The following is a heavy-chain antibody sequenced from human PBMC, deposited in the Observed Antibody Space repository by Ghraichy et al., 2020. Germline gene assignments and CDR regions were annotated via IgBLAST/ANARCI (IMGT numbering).Heavy chain of an antibody. V-gene: IGHV3-23*01. CDR3: AKDARPYCSNGLCYSRDSCYFDY. J-gene: IGHJ4*02. CDR1: GYTFSNYA. D-gene: IGHD2-8*01. CDR2: ISDSGSRT. Sequence: GGSLRLSCAASGYTFSNYAMTWVRQAPGKGLEWVSVISDSGSRTYYADSVKGRFTISRDNSKNTLYLQMNSLSPEDTAVYYCAKDARPYCSNGLCYSRDSCYFDYWGQGTLVTVSS.